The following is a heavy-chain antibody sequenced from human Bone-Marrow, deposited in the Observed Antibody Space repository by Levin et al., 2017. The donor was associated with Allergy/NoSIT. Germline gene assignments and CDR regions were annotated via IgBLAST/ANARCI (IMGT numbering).Heavy chain of an antibody. CDR1: GYTFINHY. D-gene: IGHD6-6*01. Sequence: ASVKVSCTASGYTFINHYIQWVRQAPGQGLEWMGWMNTERSNTGFARKFQGRVTLTKNTSMNTAYMELSSLTSEDTAVYYCAREGGQLVPDYWGQGTLVIVSS. CDR2: MNTERSNT. J-gene: IGHJ4*02. CDR3: AREGGQLVPDY. V-gene: IGHV1-8*01.